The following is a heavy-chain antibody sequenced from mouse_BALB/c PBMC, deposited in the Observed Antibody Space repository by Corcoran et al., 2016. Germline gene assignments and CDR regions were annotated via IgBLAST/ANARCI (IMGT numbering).Heavy chain of an antibody. V-gene: IGHV8-12*01. Sequence: HVTLKESGPGILQPSQTLSLPCSFSGFSLSTSVMSVSWIRQPSGKGLEWLAHIYLDDDKRYNPSLKRRLTIYKDTSRNQVYLKITSVDTADTATYYCARRQLGQRGWVAYGGQGTLVTVS. CDR1: GFSLSTSVMS. CDR3: ARRQLGQRGWVAY. D-gene: IGHD4-1*02. CDR2: IYLDDDK. J-gene: IGHJ3*01.